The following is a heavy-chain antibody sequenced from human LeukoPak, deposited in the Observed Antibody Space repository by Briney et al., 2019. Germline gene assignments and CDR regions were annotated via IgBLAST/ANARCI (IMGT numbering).Heavy chain of an antibody. D-gene: IGHD3-3*01. J-gene: IGHJ4*02. CDR1: GFTFTDYA. V-gene: IGHV3-23*01. CDR3: ATLYDFWSGYYYFDY. Sequence: PGGSLRLSCGASGFTFTDYAMSWVRRAPGKGLEWVSAISGSGGSTYYADSVKGRFTISRDNSKNTLYLQMNSLRAEATAVYYCATLYDFWSGYYYFDYWGQGTLVTVSS. CDR2: ISGSGGST.